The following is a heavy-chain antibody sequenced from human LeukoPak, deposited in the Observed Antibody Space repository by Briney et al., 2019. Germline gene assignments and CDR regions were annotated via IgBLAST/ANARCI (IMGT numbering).Heavy chain of an antibody. CDR2: IIPIFATP. J-gene: IGHJ4*02. Sequence: ASVKVSCKASGGTFSSYAVSWVRQAPGHGLEWIGGIIPIFATPDYAQKFRGRVSITTDESTSTAYMELSSLRSEDTALYYCARGPLYYDLSTGYPPSEMYYFDYWGQGTLVTVSS. CDR1: GGTFSSYA. D-gene: IGHD3-9*01. V-gene: IGHV1-69*05. CDR3: ARGPLYYDLSTGYPPSEMYYFDY.